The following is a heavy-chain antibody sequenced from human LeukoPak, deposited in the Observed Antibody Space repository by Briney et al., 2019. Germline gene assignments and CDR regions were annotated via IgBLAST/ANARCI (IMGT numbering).Heavy chain of an antibody. J-gene: IGHJ2*01. Sequence: ASVKVSCKASGYTFTSYYMHWVRQAPGQGLEWMGLISPSGSSTSYAQKFQGRLSLTRDMSTSTDYMELSSLRSEDTAVYYCARDRYDIFTGYVYGYFDRWGRGTLVTVSS. CDR3: ARDRYDIFTGYVYGYFDR. V-gene: IGHV1-46*01. CDR1: GYTFTSYY. CDR2: ISPSGSST. D-gene: IGHD3-9*01.